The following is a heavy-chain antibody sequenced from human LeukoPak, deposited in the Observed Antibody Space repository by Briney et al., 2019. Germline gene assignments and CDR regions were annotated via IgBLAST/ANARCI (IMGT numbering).Heavy chain of an antibody. CDR2: INPSGGST. V-gene: IGHV1-46*01. CDR1: GYTFTSYY. D-gene: IGHD6-19*01. CDR3: ARDAEGIAVAGKQGDFDY. J-gene: IGHJ4*02. Sequence: GASVKVSCKASGYTFTSYYMHWVRQAPGQGLEWMRKINPSGGSTSYAQKFQGRVTMTRDTSTSTVYMELSSLRSEDTAVYYCARDAEGIAVAGKQGDFDYWGQGTLVTVSS.